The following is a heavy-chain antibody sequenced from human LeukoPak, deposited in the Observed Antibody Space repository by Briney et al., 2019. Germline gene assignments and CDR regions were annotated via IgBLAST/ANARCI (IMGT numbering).Heavy chain of an antibody. D-gene: IGHD3/OR15-3a*01. CDR1: GFTFDHYT. CDR2: IRWDGGST. V-gene: IGHV3-43*01. CDR3: AKDTGTGTETFDI. Sequence: PGGSLRLSCAASGFTFDHYTMHGVRQAPGEGLEWVSLIRWDGGSTYYADSVKGRFTISRDNSKNSLYLQMNSLRTEDTALYYCAKDTGTGTETFDIWGQGKMVTVSS. J-gene: IGHJ3*02.